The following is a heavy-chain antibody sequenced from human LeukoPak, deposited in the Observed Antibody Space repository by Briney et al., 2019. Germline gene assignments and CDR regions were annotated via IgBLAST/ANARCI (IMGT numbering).Heavy chain of an antibody. J-gene: IGHJ3*01. CDR3: AKGRWGLTINNFDL. CDR2: ISDRGDST. CDR1: GFSLTTYA. V-gene: IGHV3-23*01. Sequence: GGSLRLSCAPSGFSLTTYAMGWVGQAPGKGLEWVSVISDRGDSTYYADSVKGRFTISRDSSKNTLYLQMNSLRGEDTALYYCAKGRWGLTINNFDLWGQGTMVTVSS. D-gene: IGHD2-21*01.